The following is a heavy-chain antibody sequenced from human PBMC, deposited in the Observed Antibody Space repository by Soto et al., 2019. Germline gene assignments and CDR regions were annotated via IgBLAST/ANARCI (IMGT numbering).Heavy chain of an antibody. CDR2: INAGNGKT. D-gene: IGHD1-26*01. Sequence: ASVKVSCKASGYIFTSYDMHWVRQAPGQRLEWMGWINAGNGKTKYSQKFQGRVTITRDTSASTAYMEVSSLRSEDTAVYYCARDSRGWELLAYYYYGMDVWGQGTTVTVSS. J-gene: IGHJ6*02. CDR1: GYIFTSYD. CDR3: ARDSRGWELLAYYYYGMDV. V-gene: IGHV1-3*01.